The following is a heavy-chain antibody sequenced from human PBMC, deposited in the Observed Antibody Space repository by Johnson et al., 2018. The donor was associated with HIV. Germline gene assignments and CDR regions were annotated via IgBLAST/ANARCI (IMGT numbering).Heavy chain of an antibody. CDR1: GFTFSSYD. Sequence: VQLVESGGGVVQPGRSLRLSCAASGFTFSSYDMHWVRQATGKGLEWVSAIGTAGDTYYPGSVKGRFTISRENAKNTLHLQMNSLRGEDTAVYYCARGGRYSESVNDAHDIWGQGTKVTVSS. CDR2: IGTAGDT. V-gene: IGHV3-13*01. CDR3: ARGGRYSESVNDAHDI. J-gene: IGHJ3*02. D-gene: IGHD1-26*01.